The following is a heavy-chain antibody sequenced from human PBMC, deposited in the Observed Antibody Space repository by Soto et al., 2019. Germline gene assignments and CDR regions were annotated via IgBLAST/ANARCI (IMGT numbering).Heavy chain of an antibody. J-gene: IGHJ6*02. V-gene: IGHV1-69*12. CDR3: AREPPAGGGGMAARAGSHGMDV. Sequence: QVQLVQSGAEVKKPGSSVKVSCKASGGTFSSYAISWVRQAPGQGLEWMGGIIPIFGTANYAQKFQGRVTITDGEAPSRGYMELGSRRDEETAVYYGAREPPAGGGGMAARAGSHGMDVWGQGTTVTVSS. CDR1: GGTFSSYA. CDR2: IIPIFGTA. D-gene: IGHD6-6*01.